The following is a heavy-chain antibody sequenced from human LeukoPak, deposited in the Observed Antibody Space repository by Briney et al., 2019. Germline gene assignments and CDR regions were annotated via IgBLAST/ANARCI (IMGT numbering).Heavy chain of an antibody. Sequence: GASVKVSCKASGGTFSSYAISWVRQAPGQGLEWMGGIIPIFGTANYAQKFQGRVTITTDESTSTAYMELSSLRSEDTAVYYCASEFRWVVVPAARGAFDIWGQGTMVTVSS. CDR1: GGTFSSYA. J-gene: IGHJ3*02. D-gene: IGHD2-2*01. CDR2: IIPIFGTA. V-gene: IGHV1-69*05. CDR3: ASEFRWVVVPAARGAFDI.